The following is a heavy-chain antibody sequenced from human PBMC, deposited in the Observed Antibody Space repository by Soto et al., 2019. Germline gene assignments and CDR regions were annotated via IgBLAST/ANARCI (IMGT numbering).Heavy chain of an antibody. CDR2: INPNSGDT. V-gene: IGHV1-2*02. D-gene: IGHD6-19*01. J-gene: IGHJ3*02. CDR3: ARDTGIAVAAPFYAFDT. CDR1: GYTFTGYY. Sequence: ASVKVSCKASGYTFTGYYMHWVRQAPGQGLEWMGWINPNSGDTNYAQKFQGRVTITRDTSASTAYMELSSLRSDDTAVYYCARDTGIAVAAPFYAFDTWGQGTMVTVSS.